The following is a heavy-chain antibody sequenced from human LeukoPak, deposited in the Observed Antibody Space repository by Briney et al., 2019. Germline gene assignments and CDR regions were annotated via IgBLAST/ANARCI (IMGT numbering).Heavy chain of an antibody. V-gene: IGHV3-13*01. CDR2: IGTASDT. CDR3: ARGPPRGKYYYMDV. Sequence: GSLRLSCAASGFTFSSFDMHWVRQPTGQGLECVSTIGTASDTYYPGSVEGRFTLSRDNAKNSLYLQMNSLTAGDTAVYYCARGPPRGKYYYMDVWGKGTTVTVSS. CDR1: GFTFSSFD. D-gene: IGHD1-1*01. J-gene: IGHJ6*03.